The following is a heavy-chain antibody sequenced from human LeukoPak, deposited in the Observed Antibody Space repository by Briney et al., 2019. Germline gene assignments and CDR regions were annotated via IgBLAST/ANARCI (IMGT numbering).Heavy chain of an antibody. D-gene: IGHD2-2*01. J-gene: IGHJ4*02. CDR2: ISSSSSYI. V-gene: IGHV3-21*01. CDR3: ARSIGTSLWYFDY. CDR1: GFTFSSYS. Sequence: GGSLRLSCAASGFTFSSYSMNWVRQAPGKGLEWVSSISSSSSYIYYADSVKGRFTISRDNAKNSLYLQMNSLRAEDSAVYYCARSIGTSLWYFDYWGQGTLVTVSS.